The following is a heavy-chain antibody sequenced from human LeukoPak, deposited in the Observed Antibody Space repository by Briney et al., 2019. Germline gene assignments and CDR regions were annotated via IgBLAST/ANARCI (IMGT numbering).Heavy chain of an antibody. J-gene: IGHJ3*02. V-gene: IGHV3-48*01. D-gene: IGHD3-10*01. CDR1: GFTFSSYG. CDR2: ISSSSSTI. CDR3: ARGVRGIMSTRGDAFDI. Sequence: QTGGSLRLSCAASGFTFSSYGMSWVRQAPGKGLEWVSYISSSSSTIYYTDSVKGRFTISRDNAKNSLYLQMNSLRAEDTAVYYCARGVRGIMSTRGDAFDIWGQGTMVTVSS.